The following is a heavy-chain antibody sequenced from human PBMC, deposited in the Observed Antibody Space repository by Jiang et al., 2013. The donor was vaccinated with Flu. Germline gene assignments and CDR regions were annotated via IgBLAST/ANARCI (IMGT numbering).Heavy chain of an antibody. J-gene: IGHJ5*02. Sequence: PGLVKPSQTLSLTCTVSGGSISSGDYYWSWIRQPPREGPGVDWVHLLQWEHLLQPSLKSRVTISVDTSKNQFSLKLSSVTAADTAVYYCARAWIQYWFDPWGQGTLVTVSS. CDR1: GGSISSGDYY. D-gene: IGHD5-18*01. CDR2: LLQWEH. CDR3: ARAWIQYWFDP. V-gene: IGHV4-30-4*01.